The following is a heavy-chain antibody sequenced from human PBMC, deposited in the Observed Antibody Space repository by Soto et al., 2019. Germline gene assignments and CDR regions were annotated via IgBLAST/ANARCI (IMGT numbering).Heavy chain of an antibody. V-gene: IGHV4-59*12. D-gene: IGHD1-26*01. CDR3: VRVGVGIGNHFDS. CDR1: NGSISGFY. J-gene: IGHJ4*02. CDR2: IHYSGRT. Sequence: SETLSLTCSVSNGSISGFYWTWIRQPPGKILEWIGYIHYSGRTDYNPSLTSRATMSVDTSKNQFSLNLKSIAAADTAVYYCVRVGVGIGNHFDSWGRGTLVTVSS.